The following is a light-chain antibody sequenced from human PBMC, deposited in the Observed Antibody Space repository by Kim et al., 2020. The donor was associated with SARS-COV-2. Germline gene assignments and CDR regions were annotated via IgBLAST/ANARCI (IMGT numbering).Light chain of an antibody. CDR1: QGISSY. Sequence: DIQLTQSPSFLSASVGDRVTITCRAGQGISSYLAWYQQKPGKAPKLLIYAASTLQSGVPSRFSGSGSGTDFTLTISSLQPEDFATYQCQQFNNYPYTFGQGTRGEI. J-gene: IGKJ2*01. CDR2: AAS. V-gene: IGKV1-9*01. CDR3: QQFNNYPYT.